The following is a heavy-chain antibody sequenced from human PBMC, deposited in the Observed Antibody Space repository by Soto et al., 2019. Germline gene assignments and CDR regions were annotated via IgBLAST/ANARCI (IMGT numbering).Heavy chain of an antibody. J-gene: IGHJ5*02. V-gene: IGHV3-30*18. Sequence: PGGSLRLSCAASGFTFSSYGMHWVRQAPGKGLEWVAVISYDGSNKYYADSVKGRFTISRDNSKNTLYLQMNSLRAEDTAVYYCAKDAMLRRGNWFDPWGQGTLVTVSS. CDR3: AKDAMLRRGNWFDP. D-gene: IGHD2-15*01. CDR1: GFTFSSYG. CDR2: ISYDGSNK.